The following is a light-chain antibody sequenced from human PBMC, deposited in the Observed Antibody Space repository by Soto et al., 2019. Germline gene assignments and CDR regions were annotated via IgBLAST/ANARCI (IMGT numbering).Light chain of an antibody. V-gene: IGLV2-23*01. J-gene: IGLJ7*01. Sequence: QSALTQPASVSGSPGQSITISCTGTSSDVGSYNLVSWYQQHPGKAPKLMIYEGSKRPSGVSSRFSGSKSGNTASLTISGLQAEDEADYYCCSYAGSLAVFGGGTQLTVL. CDR2: EGS. CDR1: SSDVGSYNL. CDR3: CSYAGSLAV.